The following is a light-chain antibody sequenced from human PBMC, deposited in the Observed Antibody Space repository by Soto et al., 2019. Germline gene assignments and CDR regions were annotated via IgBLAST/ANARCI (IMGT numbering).Light chain of an antibody. CDR3: QHSGNSPQT. J-gene: IGKJ1*01. CDR1: QSVNSSY. CDR2: GAS. Sequence: EIVLTQSPGTLSLSPGERVTLSCSASQSVNSSYLAWYQHKPGQAPRLLIYGASTRATGIPDRFSGSGSGTDFPINIASLEPADFAVYYCQHSGNSPQTFGQGTKVGIK. V-gene: IGKV3-20*01.